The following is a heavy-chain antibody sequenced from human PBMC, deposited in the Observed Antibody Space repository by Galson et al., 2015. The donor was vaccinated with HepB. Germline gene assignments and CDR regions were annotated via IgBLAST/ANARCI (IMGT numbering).Heavy chain of an antibody. Sequence: SLRLSCAASGFTFSSYAMHWVRQAPGKGLEWVAVISYDGSNKYYADPVKGRFTISRDNSKNTLYLQMNSLRAEDTAVYYCARGDCGGDCAILGGYFDYWGQGTLVTVSS. J-gene: IGHJ4*02. V-gene: IGHV3-30-3*01. CDR2: ISYDGSNK. D-gene: IGHD2-21*02. CDR1: GFTFSSYA. CDR3: ARGDCGGDCAILGGYFDY.